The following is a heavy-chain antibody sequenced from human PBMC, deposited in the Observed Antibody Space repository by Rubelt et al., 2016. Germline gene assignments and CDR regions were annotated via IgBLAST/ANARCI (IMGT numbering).Heavy chain of an antibody. Sequence: QVQLVQSGAEVKKPGASVKVSCKASGYTFTSYAMHWVRQAPGQRLEWMGWINAGTGNTKYSQKFQGRVTITRDTSASTAYMGLSSLRSEDTAVYYCARGLGLGYSSSWFNWFDPWGQGTLVTVSS. J-gene: IGHJ5*02. CDR3: ARGLGLGYSSSWFNWFDP. D-gene: IGHD6-13*01. V-gene: IGHV1-3*01. CDR2: INAGTGNT. CDR1: GYTFTSYA.